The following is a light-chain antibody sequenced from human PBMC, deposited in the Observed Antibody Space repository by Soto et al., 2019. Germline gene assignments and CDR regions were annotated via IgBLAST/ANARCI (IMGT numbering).Light chain of an antibody. CDR1: QGISSY. J-gene: IGKJ2*01. CDR3: QQYYSYPPT. CDR2: AAS. V-gene: IGKV1-8*01. Sequence: AIRMTQSPSSFSASTGDRVTITCRASQGISSYLAWYQQKPGKAPKLLIYAASTLQSGVPSRFSGIGSGTDFTLTISCLQSEDFATYYCQQYYSYPPTFCQGTKLDIK.